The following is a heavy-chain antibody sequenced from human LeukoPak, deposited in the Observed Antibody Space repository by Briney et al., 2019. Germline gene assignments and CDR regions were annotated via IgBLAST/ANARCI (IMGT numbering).Heavy chain of an antibody. J-gene: IGHJ4*02. CDR2: ISYDGSNK. D-gene: IGHD6-13*01. CDR1: GFTFSSSG. CDR3: VKEGIAAACWD. Sequence: GGSLRLSCAASGFTFSSSGMHWVRQAPGKGLEWVAVISYDGSNKYYADSVKGRFTISRDNSKNTLYLQMNTLKPEDTAVYYCVKEGIAAACWDWGQGTLVTVSS. V-gene: IGHV3-30*18.